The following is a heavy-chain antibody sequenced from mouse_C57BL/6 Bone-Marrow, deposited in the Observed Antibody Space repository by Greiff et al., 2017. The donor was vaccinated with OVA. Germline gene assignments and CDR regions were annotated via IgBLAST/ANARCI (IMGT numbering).Heavy chain of an antibody. J-gene: IGHJ1*03. CDR3: ARRYYGSSWYSDV. V-gene: IGHV1-55*01. D-gene: IGHD1-1*01. CDR1: GYTFTSYW. CDR2: IYPGSGST. Sequence: QVQLQQSGAELVKPGASVKMSCKASGYTFTSYWITWVKQRPGQGLEWIGDIYPGSGSTNYNEKFKSKATLTVDTSSSTAYMQLSSLTSEDSAVYYCARRYYGSSWYSDVWGTGTTVTVSS.